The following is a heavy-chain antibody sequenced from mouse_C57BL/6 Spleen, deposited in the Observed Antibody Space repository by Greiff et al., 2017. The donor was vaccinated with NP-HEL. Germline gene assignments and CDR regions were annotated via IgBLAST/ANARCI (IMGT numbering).Heavy chain of an antibody. CDR2: INPSNGGT. CDR3: AITDCYGNAYAY. V-gene: IGHV1-53*01. D-gene: IGHD1-1*01. Sequence: QVQLQQPGTELVKPGASVKLSCKASGYTFTSYWMHWVKQRPGQGLEWIGNINPSNGGTNYNEKFKSKATLTADKSSSTAYMQLSSLTSEDSAVYYYAITDCYGNAYAYWGQGTTLTVSS. CDR1: GYTFTSYW. J-gene: IGHJ2*01.